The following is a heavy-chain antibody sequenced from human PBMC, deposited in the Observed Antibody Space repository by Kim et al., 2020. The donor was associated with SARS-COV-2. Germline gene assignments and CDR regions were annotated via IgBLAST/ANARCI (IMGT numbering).Heavy chain of an antibody. Sequence: SETLSLTCTVSGGSISSSSYYWGWIRQPPGKGLEWIGSIYYSGRTYYNPSLKSRVTISVDTSKNQFSLKLSSVTAADTAVYYCARHLEGYYYSSGYLYWGQGTLVTVSS. CDR2: IYYSGRT. CDR3: ARHLEGYYYSSGYLY. D-gene: IGHD3-22*01. CDR1: GGSISSSSYY. V-gene: IGHV4-39*01. J-gene: IGHJ4*02.